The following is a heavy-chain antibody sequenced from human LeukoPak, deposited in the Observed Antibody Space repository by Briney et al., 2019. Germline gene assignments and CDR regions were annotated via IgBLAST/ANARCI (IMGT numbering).Heavy chain of an antibody. V-gene: IGHV3-30*02. CDR2: IRYDGSNK. D-gene: IGHD6-19*01. CDR1: GFTFSSYG. J-gene: IGHJ4*02. CDR3: ARDERTRGSSGWLDY. Sequence: QAGGSLRLSCAASGFTFSSYGMHWVRQAPGKGLEWVAFIRYDGSNKYYADSVKGRFTISRDNSKNTLYLQMNSLRAEDTAVYYCARDERTRGSSGWLDYWGQGTLVTVSS.